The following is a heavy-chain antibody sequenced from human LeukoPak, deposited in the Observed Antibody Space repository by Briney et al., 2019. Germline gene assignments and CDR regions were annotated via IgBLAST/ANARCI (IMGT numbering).Heavy chain of an antibody. CDR1: GFTFSSYS. J-gene: IGHJ4*02. CDR3: SRDPTPAAAAYYFDY. Sequence: GGSLRLSCAASGFTFSSYSMNWVRQAPGKGLEWVSSISSSSSYIYYADSVKGRFIISRDNAKNSLYLQMNSLRAEDTAVYYCSRDPTPAAAAYYFDYWGQGTLVTGSS. D-gene: IGHD6-13*01. CDR2: ISSSSSYI. V-gene: IGHV3-21*01.